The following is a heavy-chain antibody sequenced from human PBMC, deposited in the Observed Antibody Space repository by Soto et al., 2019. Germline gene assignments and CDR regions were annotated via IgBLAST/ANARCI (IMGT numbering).Heavy chain of an antibody. D-gene: IGHD2-15*01. CDR1: GGSISSISYY. CDR2: IYYSGST. J-gene: IGHJ4*02. CDR3: ARHTPAISISDH. V-gene: IGHV4-39*01. Sequence: SETLSLICTVSGGSISSISYYWGWIRQPPGKGLEWIGSIYYSGSTYYNPSLKSRVTISVDTSKNQFSLKLSSVTAADTAVYYCARHTPAISISDHWGQGTLVTVSS.